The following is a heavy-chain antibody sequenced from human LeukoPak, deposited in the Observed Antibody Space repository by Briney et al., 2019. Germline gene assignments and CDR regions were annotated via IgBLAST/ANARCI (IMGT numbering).Heavy chain of an antibody. J-gene: IGHJ4*02. CDR1: GFSFSSYA. CDR2: ISTSGGST. Sequence: GGSLRLSCAASGFSFSSYALTWVRQAPGKGLEWVSSISTSGGSTYSADSVKGRLTISRDNSKDTLYLQMDSLRAEDTAVYYCTKGGGSYFFDSWGQGTLVTVSS. D-gene: IGHD2-15*01. CDR3: TKGGGSYFFDS. V-gene: IGHV3-23*01.